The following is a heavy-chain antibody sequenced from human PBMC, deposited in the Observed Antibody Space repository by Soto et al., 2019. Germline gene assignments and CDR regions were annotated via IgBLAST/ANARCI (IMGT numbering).Heavy chain of an antibody. J-gene: IGHJ6*02. V-gene: IGHV3-73*01. D-gene: IGHD2-8*01. CDR3: TRLGGVKYYYYGMDV. CDR2: IRSKANSYAT. Sequence: HPGGSLRLSCAASGFTFSGSAMHWVRQASGKGLEWVGRIRSKANSYATAYAASVKGRFTISRDDSKNTAYLQMNSLKTEDTAVYYCTRLGGVKYYYYGMDVWGQGTTVTVSS. CDR1: GFTFSGSA.